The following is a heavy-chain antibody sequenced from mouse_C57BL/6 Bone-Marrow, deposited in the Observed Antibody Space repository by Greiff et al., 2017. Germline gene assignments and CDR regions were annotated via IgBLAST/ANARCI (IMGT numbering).Heavy chain of an antibody. J-gene: IGHJ4*01. CDR3: ARASTVVARGYAMDY. V-gene: IGHV7-1*01. D-gene: IGHD1-1*01. CDR1: GFTFSDFY. CDR2: SRNKANDYTT. Sequence: EVKLMESGGGLVQSGRSLRLSCATSGFTFSDFYMEWVRQAPGKGLEWIAASRNKANDYTTEYSASVKGRFIVSRDTSQSILYLQMNALRAEDTAIYYCARASTVVARGYAMDYWGQGTSVTVSS.